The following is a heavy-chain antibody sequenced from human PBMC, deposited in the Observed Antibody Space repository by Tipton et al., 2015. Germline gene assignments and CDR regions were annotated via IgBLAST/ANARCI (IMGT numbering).Heavy chain of an antibody. V-gene: IGHV3-23*01. J-gene: IGHJ6*02. CDR1: GFTFINYA. CDR2: ITSSGGST. Sequence: SLRLSCAASGFTFINYAMSWVRQAPGKGLEWVAAITSSGGSTHYADSVRGRFTVSRDNSKNTLYLQMVSLRAEDTALYYCARNSAYYFAMDVWGQGTTVTVSS. D-gene: IGHD1-26*01. CDR3: ARNSAYYFAMDV.